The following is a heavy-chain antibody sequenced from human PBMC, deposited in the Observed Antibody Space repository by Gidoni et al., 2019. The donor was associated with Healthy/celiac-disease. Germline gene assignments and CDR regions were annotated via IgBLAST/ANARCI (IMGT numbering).Heavy chain of an antibody. D-gene: IGHD3-9*01. CDR2: IYSGGRT. V-gene: IGHV3-53*01. J-gene: IGHJ6*02. Sequence: EVQLVESGGGLIQPGGSLRLPCAASGFTLRSNYMSWVREAPGKGLEWVSVIYSGGRTYYADSVKGRFTISRDNSKNTLYLQMNSLRAEDTAVYYCARDSILTGYPQYYYYYGMDVWGQGTTVTVSS. CDR1: GFTLRSNY. CDR3: ARDSILTGYPQYYYYYGMDV.